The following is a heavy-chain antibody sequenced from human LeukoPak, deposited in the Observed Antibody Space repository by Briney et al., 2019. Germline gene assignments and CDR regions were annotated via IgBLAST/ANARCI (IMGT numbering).Heavy chain of an antibody. Sequence: SETLSLTCTVSGGSISSYYWSWIRQPPGKGLEWIGEINHSGSTNYNPSLKSRVTISVDTSKNQFSLKLSSVTAADTAVYYCARDRWFDPWGQGTLVTVSS. J-gene: IGHJ5*02. V-gene: IGHV4-34*01. CDR1: GGSISSYY. CDR2: INHSGST. CDR3: ARDRWFDP.